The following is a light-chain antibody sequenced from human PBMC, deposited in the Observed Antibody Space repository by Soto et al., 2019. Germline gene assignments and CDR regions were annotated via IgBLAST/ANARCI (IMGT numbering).Light chain of an antibody. CDR1: QRISNS. V-gene: IGKV1-27*01. CDR3: QKHDSAPFA. CDR2: AAS. J-gene: IGKJ5*01. Sequence: DIQMTQSPSSLSASVGDRVIITCRASQRISNSLAWYQQKPGKVPKLLFYAASTVQSGVPSRFSGSGSGTDFTLTISSLQPEDVATYYCQKHDSAPFAFGQGTRLEIK.